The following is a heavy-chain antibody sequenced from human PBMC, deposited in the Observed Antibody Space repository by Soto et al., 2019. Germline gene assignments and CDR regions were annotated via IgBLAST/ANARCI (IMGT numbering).Heavy chain of an antibody. Sequence: GGSLRLSCAASGFTFSSYGMHWVRQAPGKGLEWVAAIWYDGSNKYYADSVKGRFTISRDNSKNTLYLQMNSLRAEDTAVYYCARPQTYSNYDPFDYWGQGTLVTVSS. CDR2: IWYDGSNK. CDR3: ARPQTYSNYDPFDY. CDR1: GFTFSSYG. V-gene: IGHV3-33*01. J-gene: IGHJ4*02. D-gene: IGHD4-4*01.